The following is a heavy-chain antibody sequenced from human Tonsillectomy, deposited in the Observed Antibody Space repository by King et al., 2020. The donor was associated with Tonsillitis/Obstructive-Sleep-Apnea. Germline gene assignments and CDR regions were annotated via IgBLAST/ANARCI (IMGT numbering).Heavy chain of an antibody. CDR2: IRYDGTTK. CDR1: GFSFSSFG. D-gene: IGHD1-26*01. CDR3: ARDGPGIDY. V-gene: IGHV3-33*01. J-gene: IGHJ4*02. Sequence: VQLVESGGGVVQPGGSLRLSCAASGFSFSSFGMHWVRQAPGKGLEWVAVIRYDGTTKFYADSVKGRFTISPDNSKNTLFLQMNSLRAEDTAVYYCARDGPGIDYWGQGTLVTVSS.